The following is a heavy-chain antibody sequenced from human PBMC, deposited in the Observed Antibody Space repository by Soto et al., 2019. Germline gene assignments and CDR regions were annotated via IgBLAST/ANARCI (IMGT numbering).Heavy chain of an antibody. Sequence: GASVKVSCKASGYTFTSYGISWVRQAPGQGLEWMGWISAYNGNTNYAQKLQGRVTMTTDTSTSTAYMELRSLRSDDTAVYYCARDVVLWFGELLQNPPYFDYWGQGTLVTVSS. CDR1: GYTFTSYG. V-gene: IGHV1-18*01. J-gene: IGHJ4*02. D-gene: IGHD3-10*01. CDR3: ARDVVLWFGELLQNPPYFDY. CDR2: ISAYNGNT.